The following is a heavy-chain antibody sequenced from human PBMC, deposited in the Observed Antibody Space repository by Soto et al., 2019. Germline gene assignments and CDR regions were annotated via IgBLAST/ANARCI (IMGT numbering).Heavy chain of an antibody. CDR2: ISSSGSTI. J-gene: IGHJ5*02. D-gene: IGHD1-7*01. CDR1: GFTFSNYD. V-gene: IGHV3-11*01. CDR3: AGTLDWNYAFDP. Sequence: GGSLRLSCAASGFTFSNYDMSWIRQAPGKGLEWVSYISSSGSTIYYADSVKGRFTISRDNAKNSLYLQMNSLRAEDTAVYYCAGTLDWNYAFDPWGQGTLVTVSS.